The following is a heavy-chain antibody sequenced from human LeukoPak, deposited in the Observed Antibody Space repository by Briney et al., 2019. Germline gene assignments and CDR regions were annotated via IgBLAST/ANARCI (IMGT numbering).Heavy chain of an antibody. V-gene: IGHV4-59*01. Sequence: SETLSLTCTVSGGSISSYYWSWIRQPPGKGLEWIGYIYYSGSTNYNPSLKSRVTISVDTSKNQFSLKLSSVTAADTAVYYCARESLQLRYFDWLPLPNNWFDPWGQGTLVTVSS. CDR2: IYYSGST. CDR3: ARESLQLRYFDWLPLPNNWFDP. CDR1: GGSISSYY. J-gene: IGHJ5*02. D-gene: IGHD3-9*01.